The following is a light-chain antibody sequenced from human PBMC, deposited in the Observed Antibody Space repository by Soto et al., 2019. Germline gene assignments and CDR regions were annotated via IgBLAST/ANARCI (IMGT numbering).Light chain of an antibody. J-gene: IGKJ1*01. CDR1: QSVTGSY. V-gene: IGKV3-20*01. CDR2: GAS. CDR3: QQYGRSPPKT. Sequence: EIVLTQSPGTLSLSPGERATLSCRASQSVTGSYLAWYLQKPGQAPRLLIYGASTRATGIPDRFSGSGSGTDFTLTISRLEPEDFAVYYCQQYGRSPPKTFGQGTKVEIK.